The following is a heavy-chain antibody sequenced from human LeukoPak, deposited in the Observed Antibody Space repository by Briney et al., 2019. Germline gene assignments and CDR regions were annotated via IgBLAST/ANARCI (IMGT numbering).Heavy chain of an antibody. CDR3: AREISPSYSFDI. D-gene: IGHD2/OR15-2a*01. V-gene: IGHV3-33*01. CDR2: IWSGGINK. CDR1: GFPFSSYG. J-gene: IGHJ3*02. Sequence: PGGSLRLSCAPSGFPFSSYGMHWVRQAPGKGLEWVAVIWSGGINKYYADSAKGRFTISRDNSKNTLYLQMNSLRAEDTAVYYCAREISPSYSFDIWGQGTMVTVSS.